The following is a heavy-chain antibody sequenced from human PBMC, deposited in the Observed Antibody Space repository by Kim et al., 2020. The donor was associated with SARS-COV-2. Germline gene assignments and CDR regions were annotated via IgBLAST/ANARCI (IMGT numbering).Heavy chain of an antibody. V-gene: IGHV3-23*01. J-gene: IGHJ4*02. CDR3: AKDTYDGDYGDY. Sequence: YADSWKRPFTLTRDNSKNTLYLQMNSLRAEDTAVYYCAKDTYDGDYGDYWGQGTLVTVSS. D-gene: IGHD4-17*01.